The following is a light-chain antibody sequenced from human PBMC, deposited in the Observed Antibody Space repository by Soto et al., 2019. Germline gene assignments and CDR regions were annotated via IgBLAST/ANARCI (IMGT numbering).Light chain of an antibody. CDR1: TGAVTSGHY. CDR2: VTS. CDR3: LLSYSGARGV. Sequence: QALVTQEPSLTVSPGGTVTLTCGSSTGAVTSGHYPYWFQQKPGQAPRTLIYVTSNKHSWTPARFSGSLLGGKAALTLSGAQPEDEAEYYCLLSYSGARGVFGGGTKLTVL. J-gene: IGLJ2*01. V-gene: IGLV7-46*01.